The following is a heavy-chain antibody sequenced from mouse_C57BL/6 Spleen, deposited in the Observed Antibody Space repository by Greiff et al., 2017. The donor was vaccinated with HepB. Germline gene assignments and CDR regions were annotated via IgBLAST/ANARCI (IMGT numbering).Heavy chain of an antibody. D-gene: IGHD2-5*01. J-gene: IGHJ1*03. CDR1: GFTFSSYA. CDR2: ISDGGSYT. Sequence: EVKVVESGGGLVKPGGSLKLSCAASGFTFSSYAMSWVRQTPEKRLEWVATISDGGSYTYYPDNVKGRFTISRDNAKNNLYLQMSHLKSEDTAMYYCASGGVPYSNLWYFDVWGTGTTVTVSS. CDR3: ASGGVPYSNLWYFDV. V-gene: IGHV5-4*03.